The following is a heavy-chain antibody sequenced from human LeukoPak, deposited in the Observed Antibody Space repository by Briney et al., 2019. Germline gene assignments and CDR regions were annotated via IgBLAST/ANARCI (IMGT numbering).Heavy chain of an antibody. CDR1: GFTFADCV. CDR2: ISGSGGST. CDR3: AKWDLLAYYYDY. D-gene: IGHD1-26*01. Sequence: GGSLRLSCAASGFTFADCVMTWVRQAPGKGLEWVSAISGSGGSTFYADSVKGRFTISRDNSKNTLYLQMNSLRDEDTALYFCAKWDLLAYYYDYWGQATRVTVSS. V-gene: IGHV3-23*01. J-gene: IGHJ4*02.